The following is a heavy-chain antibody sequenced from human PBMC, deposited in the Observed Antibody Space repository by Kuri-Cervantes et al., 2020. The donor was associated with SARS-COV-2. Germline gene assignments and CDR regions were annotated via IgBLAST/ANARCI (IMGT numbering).Heavy chain of an antibody. J-gene: IGHJ4*02. Sequence: SETLSLTSTVASGSISSYYWSCIRQPPGKGLEWIGYIYYSGSTNYNHSLKSRVTISVDTSKNQFSLNLSSMTAADTAVYYCVRSRATGTTFDYWGQGTLVTVSS. D-gene: IGHD4-17*01. V-gene: IGHV4-59*01. CDR2: IYYSGST. CDR1: SGSISSYY. CDR3: VRSRATGTTFDY.